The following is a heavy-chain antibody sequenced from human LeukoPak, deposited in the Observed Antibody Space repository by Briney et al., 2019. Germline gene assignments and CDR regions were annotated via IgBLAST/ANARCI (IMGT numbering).Heavy chain of an antibody. Sequence: GGSLRLSCAASVFTFSNYAMIWVRQAPGKGLEDVSAFSGRGGSTYYADSVKDRFTISRDNAKNSLYLQMNSLRAEDTAVYYCARESYGGYYYYMDVWGKGTTVTISS. J-gene: IGHJ6*03. V-gene: IGHV3-23*01. D-gene: IGHD3-16*01. CDR2: FSGRGGST. CDR3: ARESYGGYYYYMDV. CDR1: VFTFSNYA.